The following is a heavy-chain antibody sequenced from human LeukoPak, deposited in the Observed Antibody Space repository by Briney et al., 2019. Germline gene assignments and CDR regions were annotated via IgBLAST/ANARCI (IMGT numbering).Heavy chain of an antibody. CDR1: GFTFSSYG. CDR2: ISGSGGST. V-gene: IGHV3-23*01. Sequence: GGSLRLSCAASGFTFSSYGLSWVRQAPGKGLEWVSAISGSGGSTYYADSVKGRFTISRDNSKNTLYLQMNSLRAEDTAVYYCAKDPAYYDSSGYRSGPDYWGQGTLVTVSS. D-gene: IGHD3-22*01. J-gene: IGHJ4*02. CDR3: AKDPAYYDSSGYRSGPDY.